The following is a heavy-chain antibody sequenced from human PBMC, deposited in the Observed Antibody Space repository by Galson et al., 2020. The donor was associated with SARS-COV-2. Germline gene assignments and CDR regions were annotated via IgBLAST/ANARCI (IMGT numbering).Heavy chain of an antibody. CDR2: VSSSGSTI. J-gene: IGHJ4*02. Sequence: GESLKISCTASGFTVSSYEMNWVRQAPGKGLEWVSYVSSSGSTIYYADSVKGRFTISRDNAKNSLFLQMNSLRAEDTAVYYCARALGGYYYDSSGYYYEKTSDYGGQGNLVTVSS. CDR3: ARALGGYYYDSSGYYYEKTSDY. V-gene: IGHV3-48*03. D-gene: IGHD3-22*01. CDR1: GFTVSSYE.